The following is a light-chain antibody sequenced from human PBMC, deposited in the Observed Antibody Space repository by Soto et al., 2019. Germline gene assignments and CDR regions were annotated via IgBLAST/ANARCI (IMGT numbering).Light chain of an antibody. CDR2: DAS. CDR1: QSVGSY. J-gene: IGKJ3*01. CDR3: QQRDNWPFT. V-gene: IGKV3-11*01. Sequence: EIVLTQSPATLSLSPGERATLSCRASQSVGSYLAWFQQRPGQAPRLVIHDASKRATGIPARFSGSGSGTDFSLTISGLEPEDFEVYYCQQRDNWPFTFGPGTTVDIK.